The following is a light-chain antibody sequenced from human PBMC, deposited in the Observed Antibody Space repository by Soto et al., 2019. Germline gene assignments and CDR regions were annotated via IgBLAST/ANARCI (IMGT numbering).Light chain of an antibody. J-gene: IGKJ2*01. CDR2: GAS. CDR3: QQYGGSPLVT. V-gene: IGKV3-20*01. Sequence: EIVLTQSPGTLSLSPGERATLSCRASQSVSSVSLAWYQQKPGQAPRLLVYGASTRATGIPDRFSGSGSGTDFTLTISSLEPEDFAVYYCQQYGGSPLVTFGQGTKLEIK. CDR1: QSVSSVS.